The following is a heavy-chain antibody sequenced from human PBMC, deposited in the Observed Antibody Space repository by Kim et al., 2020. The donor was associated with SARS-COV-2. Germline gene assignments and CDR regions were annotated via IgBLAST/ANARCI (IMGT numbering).Heavy chain of an antibody. V-gene: IGHV1-3*01. J-gene: IGHJ4*02. CDR2: INAGNGNT. CDR1: GYTFTSYA. CDR3: ARDISGYDYLGYFDY. D-gene: IGHD5-12*01. Sequence: ASVKVSCKASGYTFTSYAMHWVRQAPGQRLEWMGWINAGNGNTKYSQKFQGRVTITRDTSASTAYMELSSLRSEDTAVYYCARDISGYDYLGYFDYWGQGTLVTVSS.